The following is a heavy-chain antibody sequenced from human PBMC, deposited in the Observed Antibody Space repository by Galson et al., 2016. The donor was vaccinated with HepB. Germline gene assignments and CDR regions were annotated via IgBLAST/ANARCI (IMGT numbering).Heavy chain of an antibody. CDR1: GFTFSDYE. CDR3: ARLRVNYYGSGSPRDC. J-gene: IGHJ4*02. D-gene: IGHD3-10*01. CDR2: IGGTGTTI. Sequence: SLRLSCAASGFTFSDYEMTWVRQAPGKGLECVSYIGGTGTTIYYADSVKGRFTISRDNAKNSLYLQMNSLTAEDTAIYYCARLRVNYYGSGSPRDCWGQGTLVTVSS. V-gene: IGHV3-48*03.